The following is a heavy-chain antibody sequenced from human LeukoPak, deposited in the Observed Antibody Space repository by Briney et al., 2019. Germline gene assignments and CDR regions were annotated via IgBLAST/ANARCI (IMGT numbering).Heavy chain of an antibody. CDR1: GFTFSSYA. Sequence: PGGSLRLSCAASGFTFSSYAMNRVRQAPGKGLEWILYISGSSDSIYYADSVKGRHTISRDNAKNSLYLQMNSLRDEDTAVYYCARDGASSGYAFDIWGQGTMVTVSS. CDR2: ISGSSDSI. D-gene: IGHD5-12*01. V-gene: IGHV3-48*02. CDR3: ARDGASSGYAFDI. J-gene: IGHJ3*02.